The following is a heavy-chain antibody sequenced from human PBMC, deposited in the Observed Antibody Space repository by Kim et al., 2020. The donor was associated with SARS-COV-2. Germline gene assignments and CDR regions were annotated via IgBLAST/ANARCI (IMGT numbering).Heavy chain of an antibody. D-gene: IGHD3-22*01. V-gene: IGHV3-30*18. J-gene: IGHJ4*02. Sequence: GGSLRLSCAASGFTFSSYGMHWVRQAPGKGLEWVAVISYDGSNKYYADSVKGRFTISRDNSKNTLYLQMNSLRAEDTAVYYCAKVEYYYDSSGYSAFDYWGQGTLVTVSS. CDR1: GFTFSSYG. CDR3: AKVEYYYDSSGYSAFDY. CDR2: ISYDGSNK.